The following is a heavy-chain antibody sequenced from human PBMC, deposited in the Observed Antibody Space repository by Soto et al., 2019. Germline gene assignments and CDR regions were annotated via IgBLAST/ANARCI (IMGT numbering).Heavy chain of an antibody. D-gene: IGHD3-22*01. Sequence: GGSLRLSCAASGFTFSSYSMNWVRQAPGKGLEWVSSISSSSSYIYYADSVKGRFTISRDNAKNSLYLQMNSLRAEDTAVYYCARDNYYDSSGYYLIGNAFDIRAQRTMVTGSS. CDR2: ISSSSSYI. J-gene: IGHJ3*02. V-gene: IGHV3-21*01. CDR3: ARDNYYDSSGYYLIGNAFDI. CDR1: GFTFSSYS.